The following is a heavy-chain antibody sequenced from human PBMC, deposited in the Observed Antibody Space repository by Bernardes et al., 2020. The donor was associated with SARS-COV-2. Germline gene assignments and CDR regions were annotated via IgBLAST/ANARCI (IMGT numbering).Heavy chain of an antibody. V-gene: IGHV3-23*01. CDR1: GFTFSSYA. CDR2: VSATGGST. J-gene: IGHJ4*02. D-gene: IGHD3-22*01. Sequence: GGSLRLSCAASGFTFSSYAMNWVRQAPGKGLEWVASVSATGGSTYYADSVKGRFTISRDNSLNTVYLHMNSLRVDDTAVYFCAKEVNHVSRGYYQYLDHWGQGTLVTVSS. CDR3: AKEVNHVSRGYYQYLDH.